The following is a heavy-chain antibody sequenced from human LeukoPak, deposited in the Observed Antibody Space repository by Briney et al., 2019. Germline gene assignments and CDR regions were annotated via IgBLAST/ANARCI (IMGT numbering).Heavy chain of an antibody. CDR3: AKPYYDILTGLEYFQH. D-gene: IGHD3-9*01. V-gene: IGHV3-23*01. J-gene: IGHJ1*01. CDR2: ISGSGGST. CDR1: GFTFGSYW. Sequence: GSLRLSCAASGFTFGSYWMSWVRQAPGKGLEWVSAISGSGGSTYYADSVKGRFTISRDNSKNTLYLQMNSLRAEDTAVYYCAKPYYDILTGLEYFQHWGQGTLVTVSS.